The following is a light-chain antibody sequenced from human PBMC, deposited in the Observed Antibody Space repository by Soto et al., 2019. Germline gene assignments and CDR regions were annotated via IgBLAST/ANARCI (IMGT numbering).Light chain of an antibody. CDR3: QQTYAAPLT. CDR1: PPISVS. J-gene: IGKJ4*01. Sequence: DIRMTQSPSSLSAFVGDTVTITCQTGPPISVSLNWYQQTPGKAPTLLISAASTLQSGVPSRFSGSGKGTHFKLSISDLRPEDFATYYCQQTYAAPLTFGGGTRVEI. V-gene: IGKV1-39*01. CDR2: AAS.